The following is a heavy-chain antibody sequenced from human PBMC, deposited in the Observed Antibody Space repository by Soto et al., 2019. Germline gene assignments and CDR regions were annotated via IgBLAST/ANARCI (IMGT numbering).Heavy chain of an antibody. CDR3: ARGSYSSSWYVPDY. CDR1: GYTFTSYG. D-gene: IGHD6-13*01. V-gene: IGHV1-18*01. CDR2: MSAYNGNT. Sequence: ASVKVSCKASGYTFTSYGISWVRQAPGQGLEWMGWMSAYNGNTNYAQKLQGRVTMTTDTFTSTASMELRSLRSDDTAVYYCARGSYSSSWYVPDYWGQGSRGTVS. J-gene: IGHJ4*02.